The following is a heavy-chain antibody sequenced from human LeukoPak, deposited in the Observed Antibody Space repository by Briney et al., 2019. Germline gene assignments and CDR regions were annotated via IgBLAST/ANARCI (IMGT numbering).Heavy chain of an antibody. Sequence: PGGSLRLSCAASGFTFSSYSMNWVRQAPGKGLEWVSYISSSSSTIYYADSVKGRFTISRDNAKNSLYLQMNSLRAEDTAVYYCARTGYSYVEYTESYFDYWGQGTLVTVSS. CDR1: GFTFSSYS. CDR2: ISSSSSTI. CDR3: ARTGYSYVEYTESYFDY. V-gene: IGHV3-48*01. D-gene: IGHD5-18*01. J-gene: IGHJ4*02.